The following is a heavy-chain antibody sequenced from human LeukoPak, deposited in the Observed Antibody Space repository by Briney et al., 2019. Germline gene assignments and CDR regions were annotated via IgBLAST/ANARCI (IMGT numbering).Heavy chain of an antibody. D-gene: IGHD2-2*01. J-gene: IGHJ6*03. V-gene: IGHV4-39*01. CDR3: ARLGCSSTSCYSLGYYYMDV. CDR2: IYYSGST. Sequence: PSETPSLTCTVSGGSISSSSYYWGWIRQPPGKGLEWIGSIYYSGSTYYNPSLKSRVTISVDTSKNQFSLKLSSVTAADTAVYYCARLGCSSTSCYSLGYYYMDVWGKGTTVTVSS. CDR1: GGSISSSSYY.